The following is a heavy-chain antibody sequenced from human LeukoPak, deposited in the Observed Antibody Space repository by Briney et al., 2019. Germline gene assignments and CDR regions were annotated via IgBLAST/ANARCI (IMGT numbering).Heavy chain of an antibody. CDR2: IYYSGST. V-gene: IGHV4-39*01. D-gene: IGHD3-9*01. J-gene: IGHJ4*02. CDR1: GGSISSSSYY. CDR3: AKGLTGYSPTDC. Sequence: SETLSLTCTVSGGSISSSSYYWGWIRQPPGKGLEWIGSIYYSGSTYYNPSLKSRVTISVDTSKNQFSLKLSSVTAADTAVYYCAKGLTGYSPTDCWGQGTLVTVSS.